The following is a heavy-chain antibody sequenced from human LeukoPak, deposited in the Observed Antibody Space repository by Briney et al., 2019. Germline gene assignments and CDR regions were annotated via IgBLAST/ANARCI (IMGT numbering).Heavy chain of an antibody. V-gene: IGHV3-30-3*01. J-gene: IGHJ4*02. CDR3: ARGGYSSGWSQGGLDY. CDR2: ISYDGSNK. Sequence: SGGSLRLSCAASGFTFSSYAMHWVRQAPGKGLEWVAVISYDGSNKYYADSVEGRFTTSRDNSKNTLYLQMNSLRAEDTAVYYCARGGYSSGWSQGGLDYWGQGTLVTVSS. CDR1: GFTFSSYA. D-gene: IGHD6-19*01.